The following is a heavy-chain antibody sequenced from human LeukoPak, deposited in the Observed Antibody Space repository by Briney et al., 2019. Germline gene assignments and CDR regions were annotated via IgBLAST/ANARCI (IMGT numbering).Heavy chain of an antibody. V-gene: IGHV1-24*01. CDR3: ATDGTYDSSGYSNSG. CDR1: GYTLIELS. Sequence: ASVKVSCKVSGYTLIELSMHWVRQAPGKGLEWMGGFDPEDGETIYAQKFQGRVTMTEDTSTDTAYMELSSLRSEDTAVYYCATDGTYDSSGYSNSGWGQGTLVTVSS. CDR2: FDPEDGET. D-gene: IGHD3-22*01. J-gene: IGHJ4*02.